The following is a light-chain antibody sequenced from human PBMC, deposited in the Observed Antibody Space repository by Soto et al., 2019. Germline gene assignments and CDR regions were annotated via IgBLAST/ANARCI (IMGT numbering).Light chain of an antibody. V-gene: IGLV1-47*01. CDR2: RTN. Sequence: QSVLTQPPSASGAPGQRVTISCSGSSSNIGGNYVFWYQQLPGTAPKLLIYRTNQRPSGVPDRFSGSKSGTSASLAISGLRSEDEADYYCAAWDDSLNGDVFGTGTKLTVL. CDR1: SSNIGGNY. CDR3: AAWDDSLNGDV. J-gene: IGLJ1*01.